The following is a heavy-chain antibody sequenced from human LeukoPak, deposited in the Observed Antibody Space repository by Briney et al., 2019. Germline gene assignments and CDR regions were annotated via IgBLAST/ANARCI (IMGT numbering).Heavy chain of an antibody. J-gene: IGHJ4*02. CDR2: MNPNSGNT. V-gene: IGHV1-8*01. CDR1: GYTFTSYD. Sequence: ASVKVPCKPSGYTFTSYDINWVRQATGQGLEWMGWMNPNSGNTGYAQKFQGRVTMTRNTSISTAYMELSSLRSEDTAVYYCARGVYYGSGSYYNPFDYWGQGTLVTVSS. CDR3: ARGVYYGSGSYYNPFDY. D-gene: IGHD3-10*01.